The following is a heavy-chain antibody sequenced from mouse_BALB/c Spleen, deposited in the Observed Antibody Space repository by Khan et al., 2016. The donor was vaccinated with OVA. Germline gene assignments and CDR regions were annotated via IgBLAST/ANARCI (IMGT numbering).Heavy chain of an antibody. Sequence: EVQLVESGPSLVKPSQTLSLTCSVTGDSITSGYWNWIRKFPGNKLEFMGYISYSGSTYYNPSLKSRISITRDTSKNQYFMQLNSVTAEDTSTDYCARYLQCYGSSPWFPYWGQGTLVTVSA. D-gene: IGHD1-1*01. CDR3: ARYLQCYGSSPWFPY. CDR2: ISYSGST. V-gene: IGHV3-8*02. J-gene: IGHJ3*01. CDR1: GDSITSGY.